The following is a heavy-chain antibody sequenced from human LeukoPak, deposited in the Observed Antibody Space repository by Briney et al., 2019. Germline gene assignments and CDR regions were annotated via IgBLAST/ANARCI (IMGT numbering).Heavy chain of an antibody. Sequence: PSETLSLTCTVSGDSISNYYWSWIRQTPGEGLEWIGYIHISGSTYYNPSLKSRVTISVDTSKNQFSLKLSSVTAADTAVYFCARGYYDTSAYSNPFDFWGQGTLVTVSS. CDR3: ARGYYDTSAYSNPFDF. V-gene: IGHV4-4*09. D-gene: IGHD3-22*01. CDR1: GDSISNYY. J-gene: IGHJ4*02. CDR2: IHISGST.